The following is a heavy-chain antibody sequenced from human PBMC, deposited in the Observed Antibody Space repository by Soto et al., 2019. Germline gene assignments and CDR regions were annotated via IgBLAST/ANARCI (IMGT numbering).Heavy chain of an antibody. CDR3: ARDSSSTSRAAYYYYGMDV. D-gene: IGHD2-2*01. V-gene: IGHV1-69*01. Sequence: QVQQVQSGAEVKKPGSSVKVSCKASGGTFSSYAISWVRQAPGQGLEWMGGIIPIFGTANYAQKFQGRVTITADESTSTAYMELSSLRSEDTAVYYCARDSSSTSRAAYYYYGMDVWGQGTTVTVSS. CDR2: IIPIFGTA. CDR1: GGTFSSYA. J-gene: IGHJ6*02.